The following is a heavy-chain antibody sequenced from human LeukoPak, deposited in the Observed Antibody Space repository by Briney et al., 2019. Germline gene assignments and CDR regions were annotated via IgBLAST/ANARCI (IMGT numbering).Heavy chain of an antibody. V-gene: IGHV4-39*07. CDR1: GGSISSSSYY. CDR2: IYYSGST. D-gene: IGHD2-15*01. CDR3: ARGPSPAYCSGGSCYGPFDY. Sequence: SETLSLTCTVSGGSISSSSYYWGWIRQPPGKGLEWIGSIYYSGSTYYNPSLKSRVTISVDTSKNQFSLKLSSVTAADTAVYYCARGPSPAYCSGGSCYGPFDYWGQGTLVTVSS. J-gene: IGHJ4*02.